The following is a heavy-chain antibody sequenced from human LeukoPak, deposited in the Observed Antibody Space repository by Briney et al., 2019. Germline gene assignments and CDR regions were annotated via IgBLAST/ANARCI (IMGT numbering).Heavy chain of an antibody. CDR3: AKEVSAYGGFDY. J-gene: IGHJ4*02. D-gene: IGHD4-17*01. CDR1: GFTFRTSG. V-gene: IGHV3-30*18. CDR2: ISTEGTYN. Sequence: GGSLRLSCAASGFTFRTSGMHWVRQAPGKGLEWVAVISTEGTYNHYAGSVTGRFTISRDNSKNTLYLQLNSLRAEDTAVYYCAKEVSAYGGFDYWGQGTLVTVSS.